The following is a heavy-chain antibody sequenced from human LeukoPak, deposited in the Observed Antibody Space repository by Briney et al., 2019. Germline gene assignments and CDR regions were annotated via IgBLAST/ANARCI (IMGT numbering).Heavy chain of an antibody. Sequence: KSSQTLSLTCTVSGGSISSRSRYWSWIRQPAGKGLEWIGRIDSSGSTNYNPSLKSRVNISVDTSKNQFSLRLSSVTAADTAVYYCASVGRGSGSKDPTFDIWGQGTMVTVSS. D-gene: IGHD1-26*01. J-gene: IGHJ3*02. CDR2: IDSSGST. V-gene: IGHV4-61*02. CDR3: ASVGRGSGSKDPTFDI. CDR1: GGSISSRSRY.